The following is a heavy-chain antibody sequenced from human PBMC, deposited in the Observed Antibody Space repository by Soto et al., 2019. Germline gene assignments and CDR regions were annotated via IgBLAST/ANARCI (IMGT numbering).Heavy chain of an antibody. CDR2: IYPGDSDT. CDR3: ARSLRYDSSGYYYYYGMDV. V-gene: IGHV5-51*01. Sequence: PGESLKISCKGSGYSFTSYWIGWVSQMPGKGLEWMGIIYPGDSDTRYSPSFQGQVTISADKSISTAYLQWSSLKASDTAMYYCARSLRYDSSGYYYYYGMDVWGQGTTVTVSS. CDR1: GYSFTSYW. D-gene: IGHD3-22*01. J-gene: IGHJ6*02.